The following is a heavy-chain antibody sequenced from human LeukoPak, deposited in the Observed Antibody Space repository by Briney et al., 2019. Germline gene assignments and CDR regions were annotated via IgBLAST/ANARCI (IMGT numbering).Heavy chain of an antibody. V-gene: IGHV3-30*02. CDR3: ARVRAAAGTIDY. D-gene: IGHD6-13*01. CDR2: IRNDGSII. CDR1: GFTFSSYG. J-gene: IGHJ4*02. Sequence: GSLILSCAASGFTFSSYGMHWIRQAPGKGLEWVAFIRNDGSIIYNADSVKGRFTISRDNSKNTLYLQMNSLRADDTAVYYCARVRAAAGTIDYWGQGTLVTVSS.